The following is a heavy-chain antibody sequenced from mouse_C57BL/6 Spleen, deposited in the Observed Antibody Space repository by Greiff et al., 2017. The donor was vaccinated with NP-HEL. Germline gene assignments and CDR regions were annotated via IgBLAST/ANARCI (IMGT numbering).Heavy chain of an antibody. D-gene: IGHD1-1*01. CDR3: ARSSITTVVAEDWYFDV. J-gene: IGHJ1*03. CDR1: GFSLTSYG. CDR2: IWSGGST. V-gene: IGHV2-2*01. Sequence: VKLQESGPGLVQPSQSLSITCTVSGFSLTSYGVHWVRQSPGKGLEWLGVIWSGGSTDYNAAFISRLSISKDNSKSQVFFKMNSLQADDTAIYYCARSSITTVVAEDWYFDVWGTGTTVTVSS.